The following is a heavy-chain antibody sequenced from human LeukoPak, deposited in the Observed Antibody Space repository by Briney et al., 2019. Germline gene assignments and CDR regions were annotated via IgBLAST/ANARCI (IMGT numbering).Heavy chain of an antibody. CDR1: GFTFSSYG. CDR2: ISGSGGST. J-gene: IGHJ4*02. V-gene: IGHV3-23*01. CDR3: AKALDSSSWYGFYFDY. Sequence: GGSLRLSCAASGFTFSSYGTSWVRQAPGKGLEWVSAISGSGGSTYYADSVKGRFTISRDNSKNTLLLQMNSLSAEDTAVYYCAKALDSSSWYGFYFDYWGQGTLVTVSS. D-gene: IGHD6-13*01.